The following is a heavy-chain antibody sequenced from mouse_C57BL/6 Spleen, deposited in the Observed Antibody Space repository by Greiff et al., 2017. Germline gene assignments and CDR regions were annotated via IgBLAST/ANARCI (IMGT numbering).Heavy chain of an antibody. CDR2: IYPGSGST. Sequence: QVQLQQSGAELVKPGASVKMSCKASGYTFTSYWITWVKQRPGQGLEWIGDIYPGSGSTNYNEKFKSKATLTVDTSSSTAYMQLSSLTSEDSAVYYCARSEDAYAMDYWGQGTSVTVSS. J-gene: IGHJ4*01. CDR1: GYTFTSYW. V-gene: IGHV1-55*01. CDR3: ARSEDAYAMDY.